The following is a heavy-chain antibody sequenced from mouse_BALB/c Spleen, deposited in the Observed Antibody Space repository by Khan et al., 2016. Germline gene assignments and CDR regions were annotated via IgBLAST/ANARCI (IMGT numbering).Heavy chain of an antibody. V-gene: IGHV2-6-4*01. Sequence: QVQLKQSGPGLVAPSQSLSITCTVSGFSLSRYNIHWVRQPPGKGLEWLGMIWGGGGTDYNSTLKSRLSISKDNSKSQVFFKMNSLQTVDTAMYYGARADYGYDGYYAMDYWGQGTSVTVSS. CDR2: IWGGGGT. D-gene: IGHD2-14*01. CDR1: GFSLSRYN. J-gene: IGHJ4*01. CDR3: ARADYGYDGYYAMDY.